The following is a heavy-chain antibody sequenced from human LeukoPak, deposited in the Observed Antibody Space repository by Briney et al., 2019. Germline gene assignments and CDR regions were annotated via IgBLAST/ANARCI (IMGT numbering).Heavy chain of an antibody. CDR2: ISRSSTYI. CDR3: ARANSDLYYYFHGMDV. V-gene: IGHV3-21*01. J-gene: IGHJ6*02. D-gene: IGHD2/OR15-2a*01. CDR1: GFTFSSYS. Sequence: GGSLRLSCAASGFTFSSYSMGWVRQGPGKGLEWVSSISRSSTYIYYADSVKGRFTISRDNARNSLYLKMNSLRAEDTAVYYCARANSDLYYYFHGMDVWGQGTTVTVSS.